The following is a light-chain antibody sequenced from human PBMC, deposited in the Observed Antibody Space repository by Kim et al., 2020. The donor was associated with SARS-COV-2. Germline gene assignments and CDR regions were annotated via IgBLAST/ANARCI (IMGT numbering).Light chain of an antibody. J-gene: IGKJ5*01. CDR1: QSVSSY. CDR2: DAS. V-gene: IGKV3-11*01. CDR3: QQRSNWPSIT. Sequence: SQGERATLSCRASQSVSSYLAWYQQKPGQAPRLLIYDASNRATGIPARFSGSGSGTDFTLTISGLEPEDFAVYYCQQRSNWPSITFGQGTRLEIK.